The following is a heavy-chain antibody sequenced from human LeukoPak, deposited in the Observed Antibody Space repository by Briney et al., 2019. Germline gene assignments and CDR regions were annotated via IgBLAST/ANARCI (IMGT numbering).Heavy chain of an antibody. D-gene: IGHD5-18*01. V-gene: IGHV3-9*01. CDR2: IIWNSGSI. CDR3: AKDIRGYSYGFWY. J-gene: IGHJ4*02. Sequence: WVSGIIWNSGSIGYADSVKGRFTISRDNAKNSLYLQMNSLRAEDTALYYCAKDIRGYSYGFWYWGQGTLVTVSS.